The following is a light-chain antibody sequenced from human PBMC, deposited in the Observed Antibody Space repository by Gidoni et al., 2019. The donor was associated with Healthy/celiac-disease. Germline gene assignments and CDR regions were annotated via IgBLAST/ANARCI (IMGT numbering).Light chain of an antibody. CDR3: QQLNSYPLT. Sequence: DIQLTQSPSFLSASVGDRVIITGRASQGISSYLAWYPQKPGKAPKLLIYAASTLQSGVPSRFSGSGSGTEFTLTISSLQPEDFATYYCQQLNSYPLTFGQGTKVEIK. CDR1: QGISSY. J-gene: IGKJ1*01. CDR2: AAS. V-gene: IGKV1-9*01.